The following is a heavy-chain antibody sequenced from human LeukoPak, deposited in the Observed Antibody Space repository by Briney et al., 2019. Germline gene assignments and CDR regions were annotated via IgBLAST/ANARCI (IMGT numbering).Heavy chain of an antibody. CDR3: ARNLAGHFGGFYFDD. CDR1: GGSISSSNW. J-gene: IGHJ4*02. V-gene: IGHV4-4*02. D-gene: IGHD2-21*01. CDR2: IYYSGST. Sequence: SGTLSLTCAVSGGSISSSNWWSWVRQPPGKGLEWIATIYYSGSTYYNPSLKSRVTISVDTSKNQFSLKLSSVTAADTAVYYCARNLAGHFGGFYFDDWGQGTLVTVSS.